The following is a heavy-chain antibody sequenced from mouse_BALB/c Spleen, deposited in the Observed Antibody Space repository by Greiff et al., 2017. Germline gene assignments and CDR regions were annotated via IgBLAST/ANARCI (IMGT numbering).Heavy chain of an antibody. V-gene: IGHV2-2*02. CDR3: ARDYYGSSLDY. CDR2: IWSGGST. D-gene: IGHD1-1*01. Sequence: VHLVESGPGLVQPSQSLSITCTVSGFSLTSYGVHWVRQSPGKGLEWLGVIWSGGSTDYNAAFISRLSISKDNSKSQVFFKMNSLQANYTAIYYCARDYYGSSLDYWGQGTTLTVSS. CDR1: GFSLTSYG. J-gene: IGHJ2*01.